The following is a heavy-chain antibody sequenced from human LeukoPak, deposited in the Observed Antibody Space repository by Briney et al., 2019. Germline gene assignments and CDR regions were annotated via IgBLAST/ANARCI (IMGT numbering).Heavy chain of an antibody. D-gene: IGHD2-2*02. V-gene: IGHV3-30*02. CDR1: GFTFSSYG. J-gene: IGHJ3*02. CDR3: AARLYCSSTSCYTQGDAFDI. CDR2: IRYDGSNK. Sequence: GGSLRLSCAASGFTFSSYGMHWVRQAPGKGLEWVAFIRYDGSNKYYADSVKGRFTISRDNSKNTLYLQMNSLRAEDTAVYYCAARLYCSSTSCYTQGDAFDIWGQGTMVTVSS.